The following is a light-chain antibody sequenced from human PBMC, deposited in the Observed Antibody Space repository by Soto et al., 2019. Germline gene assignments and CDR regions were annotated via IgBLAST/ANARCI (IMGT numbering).Light chain of an antibody. CDR3: QQSIKGT. CDR1: QSVSSN. CDR2: GAS. J-gene: IGKJ1*01. V-gene: IGKV3-15*01. Sequence: EIVMTQSPATLSVSPGERATLSCRASQSVSSNLAWYQQKPGQAPRLLIYGASTRATGIPARFSGSGSGTEFTLTISSLQSEDFAVYYCQQSIKGTFGQGTKVDIK.